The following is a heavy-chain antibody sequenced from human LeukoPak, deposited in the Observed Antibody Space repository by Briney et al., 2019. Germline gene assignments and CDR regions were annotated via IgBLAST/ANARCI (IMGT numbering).Heavy chain of an antibody. V-gene: IGHV3-33*01. CDR2: IWYDGSNK. J-gene: IGHJ4*02. Sequence: GRSLRLSCAASGFTFSSYGMHWVRQAPGKGLEWVAVIWYDGSNKYYADSVKGRFTISRDNSKNTLCLQMNSLRAEDTAVYYCARLGGRYSSGWLDYWGQGTLVTVSS. CDR1: GFTFSSYG. CDR3: ARLGGRYSSGWLDY. D-gene: IGHD6-19*01.